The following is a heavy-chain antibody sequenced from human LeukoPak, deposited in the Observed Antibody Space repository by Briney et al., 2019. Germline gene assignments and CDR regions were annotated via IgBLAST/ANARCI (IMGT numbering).Heavy chain of an antibody. Sequence: PSETLSLTCTVSGGSISSYYWSWIRQPAGKGLEWIGRIYTSGSTNYNPSLKSRVTMSVDTSKNQFSLRLSSVTAADTAVYYCAREGIVVVPAARYYYYMDVWGKGTTVTVSS. CDR1: GGSISSYY. CDR2: IYTSGST. V-gene: IGHV4-4*07. D-gene: IGHD2-2*01. J-gene: IGHJ6*03. CDR3: AREGIVVVPAARYYYYMDV.